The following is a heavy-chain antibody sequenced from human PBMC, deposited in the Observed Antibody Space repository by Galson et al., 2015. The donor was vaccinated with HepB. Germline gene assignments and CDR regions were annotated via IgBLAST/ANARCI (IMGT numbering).Heavy chain of an antibody. V-gene: IGHV3-48*03. CDR3: VRDDALWSWYFDS. Sequence: SLRLSCAASGFTFGAYEMNWVRQAPGKGLEWISYISSNGYMIYYAESVKGRFTVSRDNARDSLYLQMSSLRVEDTAVYYCVRDDALWSWYFDSWGRGILVTVSS. J-gene: IGHJ4*02. CDR1: GFTFGAYE. CDR2: ISSNGYMI. D-gene: IGHD3-10*01.